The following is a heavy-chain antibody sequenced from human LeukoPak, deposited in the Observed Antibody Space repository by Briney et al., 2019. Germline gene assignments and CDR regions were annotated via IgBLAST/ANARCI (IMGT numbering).Heavy chain of an antibody. CDR1: GFTFSSYW. J-gene: IGHJ4*02. Sequence: GGSLRLSCAASGFTFSSYWMSWVRQAPGKGLEWVANIKQDGSEKYYVDSVKGRFTISRDNAKNSLYLQMNNLRAEDTAMYYCTRDVRWLQFDYWGQGTLVTVSS. D-gene: IGHD5-24*01. V-gene: IGHV3-7*01. CDR3: TRDVRWLQFDY. CDR2: IKQDGSEK.